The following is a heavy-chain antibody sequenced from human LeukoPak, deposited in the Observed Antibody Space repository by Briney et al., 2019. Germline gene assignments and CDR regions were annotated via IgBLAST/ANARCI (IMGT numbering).Heavy chain of an antibody. V-gene: IGHV4-34*01. Sequence: PSKTLSLTCGVYGGCFSGYYWSGIRQPPGKGLEWIGEINHSGSTNCNPSLKSRVTISVDTSKNQFSLKLSSVTAADTAVYYCASRLAAAPRGAFDIWGQGTMVTASS. D-gene: IGHD6-13*01. J-gene: IGHJ3*02. CDR3: ASRLAAAPRGAFDI. CDR1: GGCFSGYY. CDR2: INHSGST.